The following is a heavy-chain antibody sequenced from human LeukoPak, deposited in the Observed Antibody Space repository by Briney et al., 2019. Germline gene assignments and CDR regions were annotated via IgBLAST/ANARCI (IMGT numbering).Heavy chain of an antibody. V-gene: IGHV3-30*04. CDR2: ISYDGSNK. D-gene: IGHD6-13*01. CDR3: ARGMYSSSWYPDY. J-gene: IGHJ4*02. CDR1: GFTFSSYA. Sequence: PGGSLRLSCAASGFTFSSYAMHWVRQAPGKGLEWVAVISYDGSNKYYADSVKGRFTISRDNSKNTLYLQMNSLRAEDTAVYYCARGMYSSSWYPDYWGQGTLVTVSS.